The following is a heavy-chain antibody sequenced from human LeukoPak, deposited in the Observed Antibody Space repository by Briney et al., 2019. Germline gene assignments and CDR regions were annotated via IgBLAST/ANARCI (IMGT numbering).Heavy chain of an antibody. D-gene: IGHD6-19*01. CDR3: ARESSGWVPIIRYFDY. CDR1: GYTFTSYY. Sequence: GASVKVSCKASGYTFTSYYMHWVRQAPGQGLEWMGWINPNSGGTNYAQKFQGWVTMTRDTSISTAYMELSRLRSDDTAVYYCARESSGWVPIIRYFDYWGQGTLVTVSS. J-gene: IGHJ4*02. CDR2: INPNSGGT. V-gene: IGHV1-2*04.